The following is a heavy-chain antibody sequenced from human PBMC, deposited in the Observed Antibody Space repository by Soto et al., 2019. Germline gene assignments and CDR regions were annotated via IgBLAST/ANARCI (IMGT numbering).Heavy chain of an antibody. CDR2: INDSGST. CDR3: ARGLLVWFGELSRRGDHYSYMDV. V-gene: IGHV4-34*01. J-gene: IGHJ6*03. Sequence: QVQLQQWGAGLLKPSEILSLTCAVYGGSFSGYYWTWIRQSPGKGLEWIGEINDSGSTNYNPSLKSRVTISVVTSKKYVSLKLNSVTAADSAVYYCARGLLVWFGELSRRGDHYSYMDVWGKGTTVTLSS. CDR1: GGSFSGYY. D-gene: IGHD3-10*01.